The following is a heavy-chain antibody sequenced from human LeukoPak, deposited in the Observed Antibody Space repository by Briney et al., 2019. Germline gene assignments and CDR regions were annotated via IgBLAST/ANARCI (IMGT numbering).Heavy chain of an antibody. V-gene: IGHV3-15*01. CDR2: IKSKTDGGTT. J-gene: IGHJ4*02. CDR1: GFTFSNAW. CDR3: TTDFPGEYSSGWHFDY. D-gene: IGHD6-19*01. Sequence: GGSLRLSCVVSGFTFSNAWLSWVRQAPGKGLEWLGRIKSKTDGGTTDYAAPVKGRFTISRDDSKNTLYLQMNSLKTEDTAVYYCTTDFPGEYSSGWHFDYWGQGTLVTVSS.